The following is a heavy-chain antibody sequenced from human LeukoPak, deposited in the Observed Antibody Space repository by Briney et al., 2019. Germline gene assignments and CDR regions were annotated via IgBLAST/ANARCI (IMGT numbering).Heavy chain of an antibody. D-gene: IGHD3-22*01. J-gene: IGHJ3*02. CDR2: ISSSSSYI. V-gene: IGHV3-21*01. CDR3: ARGNYYDSSGPDAFDI. CDR1: GFTFSSYS. Sequence: GGSLRLSCAASGFTFSSYSMNWVRQAPGKGLEWVSSISSSSSYIYYADSVKGRFTISRDNAKNSLYLQMNSLRAEDTAVYYCARGNYYDSSGPDAFDIWGQGTMVTVSS.